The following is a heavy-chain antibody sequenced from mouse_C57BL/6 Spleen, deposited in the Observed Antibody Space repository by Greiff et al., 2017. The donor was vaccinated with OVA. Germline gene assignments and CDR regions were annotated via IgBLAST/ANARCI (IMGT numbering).Heavy chain of an antibody. Sequence: VQLQQPGAELVMPGASVKLSCKASGYTFTSYWMHWVKQRPGQGLEWIGEIDPSDSYTNYNQKFKGKSTLTVDKSSSTAYMQLSSLTSEDSAVYYCARSGGVTTRYAMDYWGQGTSVTVSS. J-gene: IGHJ4*01. D-gene: IGHD2-12*01. CDR3: ARSGGVTTRYAMDY. CDR2: IDPSDSYT. CDR1: GYTFTSYW. V-gene: IGHV1-69*01.